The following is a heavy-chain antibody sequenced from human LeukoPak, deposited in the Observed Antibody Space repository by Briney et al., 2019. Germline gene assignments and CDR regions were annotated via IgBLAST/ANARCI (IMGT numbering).Heavy chain of an antibody. CDR1: GFSFSSYA. CDR3: ANLVIAAAKGNNY. Sequence: PGGSLRLSCAASGFSFSSYAMSWVRQAPGKGLEWVSTISGSGGSTTYADSVKGRFTISRDNPKNTLYLQMNGLRAEDTAVYYCANLVIAAAKGNNYWGQGTLVTVSS. J-gene: IGHJ4*02. CDR2: ISGSGGST. D-gene: IGHD2-2*01. V-gene: IGHV3-23*01.